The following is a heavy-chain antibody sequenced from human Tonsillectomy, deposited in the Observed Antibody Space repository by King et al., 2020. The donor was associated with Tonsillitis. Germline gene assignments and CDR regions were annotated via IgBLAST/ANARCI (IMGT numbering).Heavy chain of an antibody. Sequence: VQLVESGADVKEPGASLKVSCKASGYSFTNYYMHWVRQAPGQRLEWMGLINPRGTGTSYAQNFQGRITMTRDMSTGTDYMELSSLRSDDTAVYYCAREGGSFRHFDLWGRGTLVTVSS. CDR1: GYSFTNYY. J-gene: IGHJ2*01. CDR2: INPRGTGT. CDR3: AREGGSFRHFDL. D-gene: IGHD2/OR15-2a*01. V-gene: IGHV1-46*01.